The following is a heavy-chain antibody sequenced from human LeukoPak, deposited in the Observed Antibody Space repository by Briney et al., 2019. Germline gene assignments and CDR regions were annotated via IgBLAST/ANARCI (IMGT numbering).Heavy chain of an antibody. V-gene: IGHV4-39*01. Sequence: KPSETLSLTCTVSGVSISSSSYYWGGIRQPPGKGLEWIGSIYYSGSTYYNPSLKSRVTISVDTSKNQFSLKLSSVTAADTALYYCASLNGDPSYWSFALWGRGTLVTVSS. CDR2: IYYSGST. D-gene: IGHD4-17*01. CDR3: ASLNGDPSYWSFAL. J-gene: IGHJ2*01. CDR1: GVSISSSSYY.